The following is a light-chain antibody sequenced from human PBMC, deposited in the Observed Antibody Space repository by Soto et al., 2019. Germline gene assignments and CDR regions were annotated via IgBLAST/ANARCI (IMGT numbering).Light chain of an antibody. CDR1: SSDVGGYKY. CDR3: SSYTSTSTLYV. J-gene: IGLJ1*01. V-gene: IGLV2-14*01. CDR2: EVS. Sequence: QSVLTQPASVSGSPGQSITISCAGTSSDVGGYKYVSWYQQNPGKAPKLIIYEVSSRPSGVSNRFSGSKSGNTASLTISGLQAEDEADYYCSSYTSTSTLYVFGSGTMVTVL.